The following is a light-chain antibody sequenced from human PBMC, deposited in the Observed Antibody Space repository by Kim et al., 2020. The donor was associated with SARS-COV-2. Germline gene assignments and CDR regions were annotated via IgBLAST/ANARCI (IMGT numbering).Light chain of an antibody. CDR1: ISDIGSYNR. CDR2: EGS. CDR3: CTYVDSSTIL. V-gene: IGLV2-23*03. J-gene: IGLJ2*01. Sequence: QSNTISCTGTISDIGSYNRVSWYQHYPGKAPKLIFYEGSTRPSGVSNRLSGFKSGSTASLTISGLQPEDEADYYCCTYVDSSTILFGGGTQLTVL.